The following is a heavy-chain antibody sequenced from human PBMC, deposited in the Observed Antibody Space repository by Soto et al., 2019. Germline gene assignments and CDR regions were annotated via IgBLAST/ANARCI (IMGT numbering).Heavy chain of an antibody. D-gene: IGHD2-2*01. J-gene: IGHJ6*02. Sequence: SVKVSCKASGGTFSSYAISWVRQAPGQGLEWMGGIIPIFGTANYAQKFQGRVTITADESTSTAYMELSSLRSEDTAVYYCARGTAVPAAYHYYYGMDVWGQGTTVTVSS. V-gene: IGHV1-69*13. CDR3: ARGTAVPAAYHYYYGMDV. CDR1: GGTFSSYA. CDR2: IIPIFGTA.